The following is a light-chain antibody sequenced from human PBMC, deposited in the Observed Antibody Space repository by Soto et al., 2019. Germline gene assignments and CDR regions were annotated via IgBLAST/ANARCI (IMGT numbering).Light chain of an antibody. J-gene: IGKJ1*01. CDR3: QQYNNWPRT. Sequence: IVLTQSPGTLSLSPGDSATPSCTASQSVSSNLAWSKQKPGQAPRLLIYGASTRATCIPARGSGSGSGTECTLTIISLKSEDFAVYDGQQYNNWPRTVGQGTKVEIK. V-gene: IGKV3-15*01. CDR2: GAS. CDR1: QSVSSN.